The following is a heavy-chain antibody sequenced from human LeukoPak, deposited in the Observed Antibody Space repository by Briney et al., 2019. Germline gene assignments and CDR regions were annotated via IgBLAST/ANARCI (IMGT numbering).Heavy chain of an antibody. J-gene: IGHJ3*02. CDR2: ISWDGGST. CDR3: ALTAPGPLGAFDI. Sequence: GGSLRLSCAASGFTFDDYTMHWVREAPGKGLEWVSLISWDGGSTYYADSVKGRFTISRDNSKNSLYLQMNSLRTEDTALYYCALTAPGPLGAFDIWGQGTMVTVSS. V-gene: IGHV3-43*01. D-gene: IGHD1-14*01. CDR1: GFTFDDYT.